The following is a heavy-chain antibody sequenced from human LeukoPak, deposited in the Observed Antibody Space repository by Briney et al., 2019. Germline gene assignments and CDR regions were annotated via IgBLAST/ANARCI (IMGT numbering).Heavy chain of an antibody. CDR2: VDPEDGET. Sequence: ASVKISCKVSGYTFTDYYMHWAQQAPGKGLEWMGLVDPEDGETIYAEKFQGRVTITADTSTDTAYMELSSLRSEDTAVYYCATVHSSSWYFAIDYWGQGTLVTVSS. D-gene: IGHD6-13*01. CDR1: GYTFTDYY. V-gene: IGHV1-69-2*01. J-gene: IGHJ4*02. CDR3: ATVHSSSWYFAIDY.